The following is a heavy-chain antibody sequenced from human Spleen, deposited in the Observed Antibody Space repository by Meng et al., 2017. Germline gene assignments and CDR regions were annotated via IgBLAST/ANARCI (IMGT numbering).Heavy chain of an antibody. J-gene: IGHJ4*02. CDR2: IYPGDSDT. CDR1: GYSFNTYW. Sequence: GESLKISCKTSGYSFNTYWIDWVRQMPGKGLEWMGVIYPGDSDTRYSPSFQGQVTISADKSISTAYLQWSSLKALDTAIYYCGRRYYGSGSIDYWGQGTLVTVSS. V-gene: IGHV5-51*01. CDR3: GRRYYGSGSIDY. D-gene: IGHD3-10*01.